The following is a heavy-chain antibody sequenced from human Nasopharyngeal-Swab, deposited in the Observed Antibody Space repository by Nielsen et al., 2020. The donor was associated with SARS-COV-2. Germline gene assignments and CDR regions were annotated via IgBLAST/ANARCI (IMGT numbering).Heavy chain of an antibody. Sequence: SETLSLTCTVSGGSVSRGSYYWSWIRQPTGKGLEWIGYIHYSGSTNYNPSLKSRVTISVDTSKNPFSLKLSSVTAADTAVYYCARDPGYSYFNWFDPWGQGTLVTVSS. CDR2: IHYSGST. CDR1: GGSVSRGSYY. CDR3: ARDPGYSYFNWFDP. V-gene: IGHV4-61*01. D-gene: IGHD5-18*01. J-gene: IGHJ5*02.